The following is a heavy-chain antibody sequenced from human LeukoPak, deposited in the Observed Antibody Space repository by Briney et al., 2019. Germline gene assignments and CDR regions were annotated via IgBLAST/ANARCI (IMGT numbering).Heavy chain of an antibody. CDR2: INTKSKTM. CDR1: GFAFNTYT. CDR3: VRDRNWGFDY. J-gene: IGHJ4*02. D-gene: IGHD7-27*01. Sequence: LPGGSLRLSCAASGFAFNTYTMNWAPQAPGRGREWVSFINTKSKTMYYTDSVRGRFTISRDNTKNSLYLQMNSLRAEDTALYYCVRDRNWGFDYWGQGTLVTVSS. V-gene: IGHV3-48*01.